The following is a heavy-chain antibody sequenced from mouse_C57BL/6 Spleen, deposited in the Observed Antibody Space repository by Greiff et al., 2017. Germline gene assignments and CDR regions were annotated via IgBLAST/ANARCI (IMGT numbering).Heavy chain of an antibody. CDR1: GYTFTSYG. D-gene: IGHD3-2*02. CDR2: IYPRSGNT. J-gene: IGHJ4*01. Sequence: VQLPQSGAELARPGASVKLSCKASGYTFTSYGISWVKQRTGQGLEWIGEIYPRSGNTYYNEKFKGKATLTSDKSSSTAYMELRSLTSEDSAVYFCARRVDSSGTGNAMDYWGQGTSVTVSS. CDR3: ARRVDSSGTGNAMDY. V-gene: IGHV1-81*01.